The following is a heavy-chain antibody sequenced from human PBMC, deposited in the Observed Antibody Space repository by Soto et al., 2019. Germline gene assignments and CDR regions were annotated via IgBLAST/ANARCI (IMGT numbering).Heavy chain of an antibody. J-gene: IGHJ4*02. CDR1: GGAFSRYA. V-gene: IGHV1-8*02. Sequence: ASVKVSCKASGGAFSRYAISWVRQATGQGLEWMGWMNPNSGNTGYAQKFQGRVTMTRNTSISTAYMELSSLRSEDTAVYYCAGGSLIYDILTGYYNGGFDYWGQGTLVTVSS. CDR2: MNPNSGNT. D-gene: IGHD3-9*01. CDR3: AGGSLIYDILTGYYNGGFDY.